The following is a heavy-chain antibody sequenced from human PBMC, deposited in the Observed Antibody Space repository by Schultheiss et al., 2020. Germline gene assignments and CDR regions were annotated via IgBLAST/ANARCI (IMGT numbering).Heavy chain of an antibody. CDR3: ARDPGEVVPTPYYGMDV. Sequence: AAVKVAFKASGYTFTSYGINWVRQATGQGLEWMGWMNPNSGNTGYAQKFQGRVTMTTDTSTSTAYMELRSLRSDDTAVYYCARDPGEVVPTPYYGMDVWGQGTTVTVSS. CDR2: MNPNSGNT. D-gene: IGHD2-2*01. J-gene: IGHJ6*02. CDR1: GYTFTSYG. V-gene: IGHV1-18*01.